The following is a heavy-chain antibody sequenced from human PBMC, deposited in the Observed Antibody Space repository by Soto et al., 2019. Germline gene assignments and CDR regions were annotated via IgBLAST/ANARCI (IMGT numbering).Heavy chain of an antibody. CDR3: ARGSFSNLFDP. CDR2: IYYSGST. CDR1: GGSISSGGYS. D-gene: IGHD4-4*01. V-gene: IGHV4-31*11. Sequence: SETLSLTCAVSGGSISSGGYSWSWIRQPPGKGLEWIGYIYYSGSTYYNPSLKSRVTISVDTSKNQFSLKLSSVTAADTAVYYCARGSFSNLFDPWGQGTLVTVSS. J-gene: IGHJ5*02.